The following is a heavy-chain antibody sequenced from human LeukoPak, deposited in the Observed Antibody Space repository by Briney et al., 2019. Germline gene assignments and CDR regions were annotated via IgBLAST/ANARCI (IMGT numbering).Heavy chain of an antibody. J-gene: IGHJ6*04. D-gene: IGHD3-10*01. CDR3: ARDERDTMVRGVAAPYYYGMDV. V-gene: IGHV1-46*01. Sequence: ASVKVSCKASGYTFINYYIHWVRQPLGQGLDWMGKSNPRGVGTSYAQKFQGRVTMTRDTSTSTVYMELSSLRSEDTAVYHCARDERDTMVRGVAAPYYYGMDVWGKGATVTVSS. CDR2: SNPRGVGT. CDR1: GYTFINYY.